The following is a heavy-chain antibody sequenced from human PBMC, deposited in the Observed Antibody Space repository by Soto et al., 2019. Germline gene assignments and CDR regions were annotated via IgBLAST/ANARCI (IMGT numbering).Heavy chain of an antibody. Sequence: QVQLQESGPGLVKPSQTLSLTCTVSGGSISSGGYYWSWIRQHPGKGLEWIGYIYYSVSTYYNPSLKSRVTISVDTSKNQFSLKLNSVTAADTAVYYCAREGRTGYSFGLDYWGQGTLVTVSS. D-gene: IGHD5-18*01. CDR3: AREGRTGYSFGLDY. V-gene: IGHV4-31*03. J-gene: IGHJ4*02. CDR1: GGSISSGGYY. CDR2: IYYSVST.